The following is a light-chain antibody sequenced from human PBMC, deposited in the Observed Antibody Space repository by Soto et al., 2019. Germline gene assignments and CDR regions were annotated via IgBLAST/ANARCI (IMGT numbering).Light chain of an antibody. J-gene: IGLJ1*01. Sequence: QSALTQPASVSGSPGQSITISCTGTSSDVGGYNYVSWYQQHPGKAPKLMIYDVSNRPSGVSNRFSGSKSSNTASLTISGLQAEDEADDYCSSYTSSSTLLYVFGTGTKLTVL. CDR1: SSDVGGYNY. CDR2: DVS. V-gene: IGLV2-14*01. CDR3: SSYTSSSTLLYV.